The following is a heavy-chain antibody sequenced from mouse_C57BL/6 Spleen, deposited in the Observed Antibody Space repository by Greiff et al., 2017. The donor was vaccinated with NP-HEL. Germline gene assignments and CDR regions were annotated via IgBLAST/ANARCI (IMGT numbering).Heavy chain of an antibody. V-gene: IGHV1-69*01. Sequence: QVQLQQPGAELVMPGASVKLSCKASGYTFTSYWMHWVKQRPGQGLEWIGEIDPSDSYTNYNQKFKGKSTLTVDKSSSTAYMQLSSLTSEDSAVYYCARRRYYGSRYFDVWGTGTTVTVSS. D-gene: IGHD1-1*01. CDR3: ARRRYYGSRYFDV. J-gene: IGHJ1*03. CDR2: IDPSDSYT. CDR1: GYTFTSYW.